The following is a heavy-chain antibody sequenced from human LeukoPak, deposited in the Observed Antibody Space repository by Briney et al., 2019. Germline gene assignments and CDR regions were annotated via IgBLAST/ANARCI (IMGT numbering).Heavy chain of an antibody. CDR3: AKDSASLSSHFATYFDS. D-gene: IGHD6-13*01. CDR2: ISHDGSDK. J-gene: IGHJ4*02. Sequence: TGGSLRLSCAASGFNFFGYGMHWVRQAPGKGPQWVAAISHDGSDKYYAESVKVRFTISRDNSKNTLYLQMNSLKPEDTAVYFCAKDSASLSSHFATYFDSWGQGTLVTVSS. V-gene: IGHV3-30*18. CDR1: GFNFFGYG.